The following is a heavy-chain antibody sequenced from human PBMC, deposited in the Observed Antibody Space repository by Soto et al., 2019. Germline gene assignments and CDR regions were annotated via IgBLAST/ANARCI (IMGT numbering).Heavy chain of an antibody. CDR3: AKDVLTYYGSGSFPQAFDI. V-gene: IGHV3-23*01. CDR2: ISGSGGST. J-gene: IGHJ3*02. CDR1: GFTFSSYA. Sequence: GGSLRLSCAASGFTFSSYAMSWVRQAPGKGLEWVSAISGSGGSTYYADSVKGRFTISRDNSKNTLYLQMNSLRAEDTAVYYCAKDVLTYYGSGSFPQAFDIGGQGTMVTVPS. D-gene: IGHD3-10*01.